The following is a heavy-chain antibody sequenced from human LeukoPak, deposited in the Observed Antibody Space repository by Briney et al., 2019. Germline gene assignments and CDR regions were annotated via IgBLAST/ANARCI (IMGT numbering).Heavy chain of an antibody. J-gene: IGHJ4*02. D-gene: IGHD6-13*01. CDR1: GYTFTSYG. V-gene: IGHV1-18*01. Sequence: ASVKVSCKASGYTFTSYGISWVRQAPGQGLEWMGWISAYNGNTNYAQKLQGRVTMTTDTSTSTAYMELRSLRSDDTAVYYCARDFKDSEAAAGTCVWNYWGQGTLVTVSS. CDR3: ARDFKDSEAAAGTCVWNY. CDR2: ISAYNGNT.